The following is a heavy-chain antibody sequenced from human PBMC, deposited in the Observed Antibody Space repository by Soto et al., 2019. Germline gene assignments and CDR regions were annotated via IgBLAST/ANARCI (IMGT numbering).Heavy chain of an antibody. CDR1: GFTFSNYA. J-gene: IGHJ5*02. CDR3: ARELPPNAIRGLLFS. CDR2: ISYDEYDL. Sequence: QVQLVESGGGVVQPGRSLRLSCAASGFTFSNYAMNWVRQAPGKGLEWLAIISYDEYDLDYADSVKGRFTISRDNSKNTLYLQMNSLTDDDTAVYYCARELPPNAIRGLLFSWGQGTLVTVSS. D-gene: IGHD3-10*01. V-gene: IGHV3-30-3*01.